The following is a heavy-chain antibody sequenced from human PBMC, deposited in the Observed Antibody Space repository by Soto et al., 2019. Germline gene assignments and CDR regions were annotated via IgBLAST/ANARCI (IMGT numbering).Heavy chain of an antibody. CDR2: IYSGGST. V-gene: IGHV3-53*04. D-gene: IGHD5-12*01. J-gene: IGHJ4*02. CDR3: ASSHYDYVKGDYFDY. Sequence: PGGSLRLSCAASGFTVSSNYMSWVRQAPGKGLEWVSVIYSGGSTYYADSVKGRFTISRHNSKNTLYLQMNSLRAEDTAVYYCASSHYDYVKGDYFDYWGQGTLVTVSS. CDR1: GFTVSSNY.